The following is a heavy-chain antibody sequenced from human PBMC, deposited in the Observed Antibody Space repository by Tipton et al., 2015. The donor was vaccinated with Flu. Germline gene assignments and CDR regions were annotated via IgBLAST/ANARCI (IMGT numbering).Heavy chain of an antibody. CDR2: ISYDGSNK. D-gene: IGHD3-10*01. CDR1: GFTFSSYG. CDR3: AKPRRRYGSGSYYNEPLYYFDY. Sequence: SLRLSCAASGFTFSSYGMHWVRQAPGKGLEWVAVISYDGSNKYYADSVKGRFTISRDNSKNTLYLQMNSLRAEDTAVYYCAKPRRRYGSGSYYNEPLYYFDYWGQGTLVTVSS. J-gene: IGHJ4*02. V-gene: IGHV3-30*18.